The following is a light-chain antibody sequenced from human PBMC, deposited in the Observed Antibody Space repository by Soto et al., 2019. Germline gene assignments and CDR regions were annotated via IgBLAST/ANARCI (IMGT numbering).Light chain of an antibody. V-gene: IGKV1-12*01. J-gene: IGKJ1*01. CDR1: QGISSR. CDR2: AAS. Sequence: DIQMTQSPSSVSASVGDRVTITCRASQGISSRLAWYQQKPGKAPKLLIYAASSLQSGVPSRFSGSRSGTDFTLPISSLQPEDFATYYCQQANSFPWTFGQGTKVEIK. CDR3: QQANSFPWT.